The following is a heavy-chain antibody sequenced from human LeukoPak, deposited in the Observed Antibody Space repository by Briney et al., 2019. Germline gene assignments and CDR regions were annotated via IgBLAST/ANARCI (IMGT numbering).Heavy chain of an antibody. J-gene: IGHJ6*02. Sequence: SEPLSLTCTVSGGSISSSYWSWIRQPPGMGLEWIGYIHYSGSSNYNPSLKSRVTISVDASKNQFSLKLSSVTAADTAVYYCARDLYYGSGSYYRILTGYYYGMDVWGQGTTVTVSS. CDR2: IHYSGSS. CDR3: ARDLYYGSGSYYRILTGYYYGMDV. CDR1: GGSISSSY. V-gene: IGHV4-59*01. D-gene: IGHD3-10*01.